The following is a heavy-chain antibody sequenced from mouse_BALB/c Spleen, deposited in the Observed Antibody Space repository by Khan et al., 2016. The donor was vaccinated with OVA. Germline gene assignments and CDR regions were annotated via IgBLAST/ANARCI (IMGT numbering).Heavy chain of an antibody. V-gene: IGHV1S81*02. CDR1: GYTFTSYY. D-gene: IGHD2-1*01. J-gene: IGHJ3*01. CDR2: INPSDGDS. Sequence: QVHVKQSGAELVKPGASVKLSCKASGYTFTSYYMYWVRQRPGQGLEWIGEINPSDGDSNFNEKFKSKATLTVDKSSSTAYMQLSSLTSEDSAVYYCTRSGYGTFAYWGQGTLVTVSA. CDR3: TRSGYGTFAY.